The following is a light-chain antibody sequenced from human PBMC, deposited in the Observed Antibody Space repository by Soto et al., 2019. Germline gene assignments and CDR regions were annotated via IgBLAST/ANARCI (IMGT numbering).Light chain of an antibody. J-gene: IGLJ3*02. CDR3: SSYTSSSTV. Sequence: QSVLTQPASVSGSPGQSITISCTGTSSDVGGYNYVSWYQQHPGKAPKLMIYDVSNRPSGVSNRFSGSKSGNTASLTISGLQAEEEADYYCSSYTSSSTVFGGGTKVTVL. V-gene: IGLV2-14*01. CDR1: SSDVGGYNY. CDR2: DVS.